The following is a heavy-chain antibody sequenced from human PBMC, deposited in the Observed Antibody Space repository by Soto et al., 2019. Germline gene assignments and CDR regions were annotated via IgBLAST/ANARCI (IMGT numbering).Heavy chain of an antibody. J-gene: IGHJ4*02. CDR1: GFTFSSFG. CDR2: ISGSGDSS. D-gene: IGHD2-2*03. Sequence: PGGSLRLSCTASGFTFSSFGMAWVRQAPGKGLEWVSAISGSGDSSYYADSVKVRFTISRDNPTNTPYLQMNNLRAEDTAVYYCAKVGIGMFSHKHHFDHWGQGTQVTVSS. CDR3: AKVGIGMFSHKHHFDH. V-gene: IGHV3-23*01.